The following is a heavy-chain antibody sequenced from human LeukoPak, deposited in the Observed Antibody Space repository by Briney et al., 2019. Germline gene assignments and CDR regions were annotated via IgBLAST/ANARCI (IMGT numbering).Heavy chain of an antibody. D-gene: IGHD1-26*01. CDR3: ARVGASIGYMDV. CDR2: ISSSGSTI. Sequence: GGSLRLSCAASGFTFSSYEMNWVRQAPGKGLERVSYISSSGSTISYADSVKGRFTISRDNAKNSLYLQMNSLRAEDTALYYCARVGASIGYMDVWGKGATVTVSS. J-gene: IGHJ6*03. V-gene: IGHV3-48*03. CDR1: GFTFSSYE.